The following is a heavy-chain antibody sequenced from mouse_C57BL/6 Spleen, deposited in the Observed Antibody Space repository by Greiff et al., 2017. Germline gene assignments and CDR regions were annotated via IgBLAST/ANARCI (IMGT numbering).Heavy chain of an antibody. V-gene: IGHV5-12*01. CDR2: ISNGGGST. CDR1: GFTFSDYY. CDR3: ARHRLYGNYDWYCDV. Sequence: EVKLVESGGGLVQPGGSLKLSCAASGFTFSDYYMYWVRQTPEKRLEWVAYISNGGGSTYYPDTVKGRFTISRDNAKHTLYLQMSRLKSEDTAMYYGARHRLYGNYDWYCDVWGTGTTVTVSS. J-gene: IGHJ1*03. D-gene: IGHD2-1*01.